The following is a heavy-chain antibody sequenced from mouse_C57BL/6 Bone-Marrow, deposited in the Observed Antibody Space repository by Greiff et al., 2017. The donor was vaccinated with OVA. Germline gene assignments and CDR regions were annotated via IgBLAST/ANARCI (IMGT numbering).Heavy chain of an antibody. D-gene: IGHD3-2*02. Sequence: EVQRVESGGGLVQPGESLKLSCESNEYEFPSHDMSWVRKTPEKRLELVAAINSDGGSTYYPDTMERRFIISRDNTKETQYLQMSSLRSEDTALYYCARHDSSGYFYCAMDYWGQGTSVTVSS. V-gene: IGHV5-2*01. CDR1: EYEFPSHD. CDR2: INSDGGST. CDR3: ARHDSSGYFYCAMDY. J-gene: IGHJ4*01.